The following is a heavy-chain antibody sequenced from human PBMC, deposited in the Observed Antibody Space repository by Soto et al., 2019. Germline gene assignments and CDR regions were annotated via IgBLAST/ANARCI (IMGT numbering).Heavy chain of an antibody. CDR1: GDTVSSNRAA. Sequence: KPSETLSLTCAISGDTVSSNRAAWNWIRQSPSRGLEWLGRTFYNSQWYNDYAESVKSRIIINPDTSKNLFSLHLKSVTPEDTDVYLCARELDSGTYHLPFDFWGPGTLVTVSS. CDR3: ARELDSGTYHLPFDF. V-gene: IGHV6-1*01. J-gene: IGHJ4*02. CDR2: TFYNSQWYN. D-gene: IGHD1-26*01.